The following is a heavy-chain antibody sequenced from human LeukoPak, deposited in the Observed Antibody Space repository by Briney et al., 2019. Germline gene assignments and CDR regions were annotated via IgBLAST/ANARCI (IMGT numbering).Heavy chain of an antibody. CDR1: GYTFSTYG. Sequence: ASVKVSCKASGYTFSTYGVTWVRQAPGQGLEWVGWISADNGHANYAQRLQGRVTMTTDTSTSTIYMELRGLRSDDTAVYYCARGYICSGGTCYSRLWFDPWGQGTLVSVSS. CDR3: ARGYICSGGTCYSRLWFDP. V-gene: IGHV1-18*01. J-gene: IGHJ5*02. CDR2: ISADNGHA. D-gene: IGHD2-15*01.